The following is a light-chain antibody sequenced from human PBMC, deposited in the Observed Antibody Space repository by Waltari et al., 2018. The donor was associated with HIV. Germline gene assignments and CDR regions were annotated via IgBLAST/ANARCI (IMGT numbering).Light chain of an antibody. Sequence: SSELTQDPAVSVALGQTVRITCQGDILRTYYASWYQQRPGQAPILVIYGKNNRPSGYQDRVAVSSAGNTASVTITGAEAEDGADDYCNSRDSSGHWVCGGGTKLTVL. J-gene: IGLJ3*02. V-gene: IGLV3-19*01. CDR1: ILRTYY. CDR3: NSRDSSGHWV. CDR2: GKN.